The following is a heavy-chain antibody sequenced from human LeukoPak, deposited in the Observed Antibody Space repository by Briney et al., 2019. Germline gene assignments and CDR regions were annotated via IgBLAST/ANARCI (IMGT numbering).Heavy chain of an antibody. CDR2: IGGAGIST. Sequence: GGSLRLSCAASGFTFSNYAMSWVRQAPGKGLEWVSTIGGAGISTYYADSVKGRFTISRDNSKNTLYLQMNSLRAEDTAGYYCAXXQQQPYXGXWGHGTXXXVSS. CDR1: GFTFSNYA. J-gene: IGHJ4*01. V-gene: IGHV3-23*01. CDR3: AXXQQQPYXGX. D-gene: IGHD6-13*01.